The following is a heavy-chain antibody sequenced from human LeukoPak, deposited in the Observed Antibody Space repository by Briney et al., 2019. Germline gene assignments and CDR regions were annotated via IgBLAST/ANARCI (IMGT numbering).Heavy chain of an antibody. V-gene: IGHV4-4*07. J-gene: IGHJ3*01. Sequence: XTVXXXSXTNSXWGWIRHSAGRGMQWIGRIQATGTTNYNPSLKSRVSMSLDMSTKQFSLTLSAVSVADTATYYCARIFDRDVWGQGALVTVSP. CDR3: ARIFDRDV. D-gene: IGHD3-22*01. CDR2: IQATGTT. CDR1: XXSXTNSX.